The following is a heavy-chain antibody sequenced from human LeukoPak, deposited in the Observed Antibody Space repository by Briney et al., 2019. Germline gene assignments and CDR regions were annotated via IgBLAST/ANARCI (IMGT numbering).Heavy chain of an antibody. Sequence: GASVKVSCKASGYTFTSYGISWVRQAPGQGLEWMGGFDPEDGETIYAQKFQGRVTMTEDTSTDTAYMELSSLRSEDTAVYYCATDFDNWNDVEAFDIWGQGTMVTVSS. CDR3: ATDFDNWNDVEAFDI. J-gene: IGHJ3*02. CDR1: GYTFTSYG. CDR2: FDPEDGET. D-gene: IGHD1-20*01. V-gene: IGHV1-24*01.